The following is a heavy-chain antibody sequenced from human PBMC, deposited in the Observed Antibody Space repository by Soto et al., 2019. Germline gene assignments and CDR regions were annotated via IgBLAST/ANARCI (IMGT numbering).Heavy chain of an antibody. D-gene: IGHD3-10*01. CDR1: AFTFSNYA. CDR2: ITISGDET. Sequence: EVQLLESGGGLVQPGGSLRLSCSASAFTFSNYAMTWVRQAPGKGLEWVSSITISGDETAYADSVKGRFTISRDNSKNALYLQMNKLRAEDAAVYYCAKSAASGSYYKAFDYWGQGTLVTVSS. J-gene: IGHJ4*02. CDR3: AKSAASGSYYKAFDY. V-gene: IGHV3-23*01.